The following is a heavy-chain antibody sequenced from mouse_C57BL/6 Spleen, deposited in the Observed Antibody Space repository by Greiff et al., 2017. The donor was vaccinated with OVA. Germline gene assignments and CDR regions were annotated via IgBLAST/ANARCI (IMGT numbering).Heavy chain of an antibody. CDR2: IDPSDSET. CDR3: ARFYYGSSYWYFDV. V-gene: IGHV1-52*01. D-gene: IGHD1-1*01. CDR1: GYTFTSYW. Sequence: VQLQQPGAELVRPGSSVKLSCKASGYTFTSYWMHWVKQRPIQGLEWIGNIDPSDSETHYNQKFKDKATLTVDKSSSTAYMQLSSLTSEYSAVYYCARFYYGSSYWYFDVWGTGTTVTVSS. J-gene: IGHJ1*03.